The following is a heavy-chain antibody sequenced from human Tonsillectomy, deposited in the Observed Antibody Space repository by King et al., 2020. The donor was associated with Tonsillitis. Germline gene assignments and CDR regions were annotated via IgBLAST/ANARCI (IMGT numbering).Heavy chain of an antibody. J-gene: IGHJ4*02. CDR2: INPNSGGT. CDR1: GYTFTGYY. V-gene: IGHV1-2*02. D-gene: IGHD4-11*01. CDR3: AGDSSTVEYPYYFDY. Sequence: VQLVESGAEVKKPGASVKVSCKASGYTFTGYYMHWVRQAPGQGLEWMGWINPNSGGTNYAQKFQGRVTMTRDTSTSTAYMELSRLRSDDTGVYYCAGDSSTVEYPYYFDYWGQGTLVTVSS.